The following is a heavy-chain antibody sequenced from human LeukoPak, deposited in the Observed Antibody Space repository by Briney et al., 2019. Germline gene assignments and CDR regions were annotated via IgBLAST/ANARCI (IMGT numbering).Heavy chain of an antibody. J-gene: IGHJ6*03. CDR1: GGTFSSYA. Sequence: GASVKVSCKASGGTFSSYAISWVRQAPGQGLEWMGGIIPIFGTANYAQKFQGRVTITADKSTSTAYMELSSLRSEDTAVYYCARESKKRITIFGVVGGYYYYMDVWGKGTTVTVSS. V-gene: IGHV1-69*06. D-gene: IGHD3-3*01. CDR2: IIPIFGTA. CDR3: ARESKKRITIFGVVGGYYYYMDV.